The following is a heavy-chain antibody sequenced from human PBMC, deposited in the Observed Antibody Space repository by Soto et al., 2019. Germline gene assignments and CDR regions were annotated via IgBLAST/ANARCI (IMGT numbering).Heavy chain of an antibody. CDR1: GGSVSSGSYY. CDR2: IYYSGST. D-gene: IGHD3-22*01. Sequence: SETLSLTRTVSGGSVSSGSYYWSWIRQPPGKGLEWIGYIYYSGSTNYNPSLKSRVTISVDTSKNQFSLKLSSVTAADTAVYYCARYQSSSGYYYFDYWGQGTLVTVSS. CDR3: ARYQSSSGYYYFDY. J-gene: IGHJ4*02. V-gene: IGHV4-61*01.